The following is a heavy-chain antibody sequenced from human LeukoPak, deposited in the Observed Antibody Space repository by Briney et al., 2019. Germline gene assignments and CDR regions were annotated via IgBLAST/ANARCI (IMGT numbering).Heavy chain of an antibody. Sequence: AGGSLRLSCAASGFTFSDYWMSWMRQAPGKGLEWVANIKYDGTEEYYVESVKGRFTISRDNAKNSLYLQLNSLRVDDTAVYYCKSGGAAPGSFDNWGQGTLVTVSP. J-gene: IGHJ4*02. V-gene: IGHV3-7*01. CDR2: IKYDGTEE. CDR1: GFTFSDYW. D-gene: IGHD4-23*01. CDR3: KSGGAAPGSFDN.